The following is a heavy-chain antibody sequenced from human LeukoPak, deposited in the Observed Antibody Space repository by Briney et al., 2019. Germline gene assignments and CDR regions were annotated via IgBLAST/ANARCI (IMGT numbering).Heavy chain of an antibody. CDR3: ARERGSSSWSAFDH. Sequence: PGGSLRLSCVGSGFTFRTFGMHWVRQAPGKGLEWVAFIQNDGNKKDYADSVKGRFIISRDNSKNTLYLQMNSLRAEDTAVYYCARERGSSSWSAFDHWGQGTLVTVSS. CDR1: GFTFRTFG. V-gene: IGHV3-30*02. CDR2: IQNDGNKK. D-gene: IGHD6-13*01. J-gene: IGHJ4*02.